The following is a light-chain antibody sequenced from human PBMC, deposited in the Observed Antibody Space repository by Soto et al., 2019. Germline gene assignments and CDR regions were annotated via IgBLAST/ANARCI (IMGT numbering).Light chain of an antibody. J-gene: IGKJ5*01. V-gene: IGKV3-11*01. Sequence: EIVLTQSPATLSLSPGERATLSCRASQSVSDYVAWYQQKPGQAPRLLIYDASNRATGIPARFSGGGSWTDFTLTISSLEPEDFAFYYCQQRYDWPITFGQGTRLEIK. CDR1: QSVSDY. CDR2: DAS. CDR3: QQRYDWPIT.